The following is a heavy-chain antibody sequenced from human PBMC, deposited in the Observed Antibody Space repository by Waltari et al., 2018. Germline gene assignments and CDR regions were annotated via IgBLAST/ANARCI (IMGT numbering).Heavy chain of an antibody. Sequence: QVQLQESGPGLVKPSETLSLTCTVSGGSISSYYWSWIRQPPGKGLEWIGFIHYSGSNDDDPSLKSRVTIAEDTSKSQFYLKLSTVTAADTAVYYCARASERGRGAARLFDYWGQGTLVTVSS. D-gene: IGHD6-6*01. J-gene: IGHJ4*02. CDR2: IHYSGSN. CDR3: ARASERGRGAARLFDY. CDR1: GGSISSYY. V-gene: IGHV4-59*01.